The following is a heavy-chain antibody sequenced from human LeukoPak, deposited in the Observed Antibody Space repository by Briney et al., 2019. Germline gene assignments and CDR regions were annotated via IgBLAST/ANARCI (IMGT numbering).Heavy chain of an antibody. D-gene: IGHD1/OR15-1a*01. V-gene: IGHV3-30*02. CDR1: GFIFSDYG. CDR3: AKEGTASKPSDLDY. J-gene: IGHJ4*02. CDR2: IRFDGSSK. Sequence: GGSLRLSCAASGFIFSDYGIHWVRQAPGKGLEGVAFIRFDGSSKYYTDSVKGRFTISRDNSRNTVYLQMNSLRVEDTAVYYCAKEGTASKPSDLDYWGQGTLVTVSS.